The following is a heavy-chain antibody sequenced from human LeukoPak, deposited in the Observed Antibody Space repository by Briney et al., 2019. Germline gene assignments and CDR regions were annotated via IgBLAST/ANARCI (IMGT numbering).Heavy chain of an antibody. Sequence: EPSETLSLTCTVSGGSIGSRAYCWSWIRQPAGKGLEYIGRIYTNGSRNHNPSLKSRVSISMDTSNNQFSLRVTSVTAADPGVYYCASEGLALAGIFYYWGQGALLTVSS. D-gene: IGHD6-19*01. CDR1: GGSIGSRAYC. J-gene: IGHJ4*02. V-gene: IGHV4-61*02. CDR3: ASEGLALAGIFYY. CDR2: IYTNGSR.